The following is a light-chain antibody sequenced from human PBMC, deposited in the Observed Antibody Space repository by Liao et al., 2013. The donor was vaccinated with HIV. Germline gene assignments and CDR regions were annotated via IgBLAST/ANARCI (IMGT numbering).Light chain of an antibody. Sequence: SYELTQPPSVSVSPGQTASITCSGDKLGDKYAYWYQQKPGQSPVLVIYQDGKRPSGIPERFSGSNSGNTATLTISGTQAMDEADYYCQAWDSSTAVFGTGTKVTV. J-gene: IGLJ1*01. V-gene: IGLV3-1*01. CDR1: KLGDKY. CDR3: QAWDSSTAV. CDR2: QDG.